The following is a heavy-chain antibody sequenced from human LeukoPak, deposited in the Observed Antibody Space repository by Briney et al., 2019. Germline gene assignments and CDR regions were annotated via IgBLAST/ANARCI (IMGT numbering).Heavy chain of an antibody. Sequence: SETLSLTCTVSCGSVSSGTYYWRWIRQPPGKGLEWIGYIYYTGSTNYNPSLKSRLTISVDTSKNQFSLKLSSVTAADTAVYYCARRGGSGRSFDYWGQGTLVTVSS. CDR2: IYYTGST. CDR1: CGSVSSGTYY. J-gene: IGHJ4*02. D-gene: IGHD3-10*01. V-gene: IGHV4-61*01. CDR3: ARRGGSGRSFDY.